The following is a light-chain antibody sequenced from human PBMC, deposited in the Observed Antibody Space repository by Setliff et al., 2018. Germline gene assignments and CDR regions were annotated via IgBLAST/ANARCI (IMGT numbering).Light chain of an antibody. CDR2: DVT. CDR1: SSDVGYYNF. V-gene: IGLV2-14*03. Sequence: QSVLTQPASVSESPGQSITISCTGTSSDVGYYNFVSWYQQHPGKPPKLMIYDVTDRPSGISNRFSGSKSGNTASLTISGLQAEDEADYYCTSYTTSDSFVFGTGTKVTVL. CDR3: TSYTTSDSFV. J-gene: IGLJ1*01.